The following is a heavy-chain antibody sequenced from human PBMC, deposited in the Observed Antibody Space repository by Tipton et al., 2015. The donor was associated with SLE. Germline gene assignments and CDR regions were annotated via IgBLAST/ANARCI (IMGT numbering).Heavy chain of an antibody. CDR3: ARDTIFGVAH. Sequence: LRLSCAASGFTFSSYAMSWIRQPPGKGLEWIGNIYHSGSTFYNPSLKSRVTISVDTSKNQFSLKLSSVTAADTAVYYCARDTIFGVAHWGQGTLVTVSS. V-gene: IGHV4-38-2*02. CDR2: IYHSGST. D-gene: IGHD3-3*01. J-gene: IGHJ4*02. CDR1: GFTFSSYA.